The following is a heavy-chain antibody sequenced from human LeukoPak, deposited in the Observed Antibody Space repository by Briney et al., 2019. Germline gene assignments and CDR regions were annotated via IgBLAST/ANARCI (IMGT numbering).Heavy chain of an antibody. J-gene: IGHJ4*02. D-gene: IGHD1-26*01. CDR3: ARDSTGVGAQTNPAHDY. Sequence: AETLSLTCAVYGGSFSGYYWSWIRQPPGKGLEWVGEIIHSGCTNYNPSLKSRVTISVDTSKNQFSLKLSSVTAADTAVYYCARDSTGVGAQTNPAHDYWGQGTLVTVSS. V-gene: IGHV4-34*12. CDR1: GGSFSGYY. CDR2: IIHSGCT.